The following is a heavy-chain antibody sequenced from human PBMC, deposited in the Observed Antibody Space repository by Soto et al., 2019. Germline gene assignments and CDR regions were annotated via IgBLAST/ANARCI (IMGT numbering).Heavy chain of an antibody. Sequence: GGSLRLSCAASGFTFSSYGMHWVRQAPGKGLEWVAVISYDGSNKYYADSVKGRFTISRDNSKNTLYLQMNSLRAEDTAVYYCAKDRSYYGRGTFDYWGQGTLVTVSS. CDR2: ISYDGSNK. D-gene: IGHD1-26*01. V-gene: IGHV3-30*18. J-gene: IGHJ4*02. CDR1: GFTFSSYG. CDR3: AKDRSYYGRGTFDY.